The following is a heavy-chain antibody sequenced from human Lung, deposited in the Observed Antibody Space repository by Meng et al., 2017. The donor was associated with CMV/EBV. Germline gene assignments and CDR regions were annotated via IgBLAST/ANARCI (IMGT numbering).Heavy chain of an antibody. CDR3: ARGRGYCSSTNCYQNFDY. CDR1: GFIFSDYS. D-gene: IGHD2-2*01. CDR2: ISSSSIHI. Sequence: GGSLRLXCTASGFIFSDYSMSWVRQAPGKGLEWVSSISSSSIHIYYADSTKGRFTISRDNAKKSLYLQMNSLRAEDTAVYYCARGRGYCSSTNCYQNFDYXDQGXLVTVSS. J-gene: IGHJ4*02. V-gene: IGHV3-21*01.